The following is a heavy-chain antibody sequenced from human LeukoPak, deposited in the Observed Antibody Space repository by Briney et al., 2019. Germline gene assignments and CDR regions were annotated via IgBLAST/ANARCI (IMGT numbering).Heavy chain of an antibody. J-gene: IGHJ4*02. V-gene: IGHV3-43*02. Sequence: GGSLRLSCAASGFTFDDYAMHWVRQAPGKGLEWVSLISGDGGSTYYADSVKGRFTISRDNGKNSLYLQMNSLRTEDTALYHCAKDRGWYDYWGQGTLVTVSS. CDR2: ISGDGGST. D-gene: IGHD6-19*01. CDR3: AKDRGWYDY. CDR1: GFTFDDYA.